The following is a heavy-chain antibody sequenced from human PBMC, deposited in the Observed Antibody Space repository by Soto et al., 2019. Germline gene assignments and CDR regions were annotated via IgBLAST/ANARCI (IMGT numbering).Heavy chain of an antibody. CDR2: IYYSGST. J-gene: IGHJ4*02. CDR3: ARDSYGSGSYLSLDY. Sequence: QVQLQESGPGLVKPSQTLSLTCTVSGGSISSGGYYWSWIRQHPGKGLEWIGYIYYSGSTYYNPSIKSRVTISVDTSKNQFALKLSSVTAADTAVYYCARDSYGSGSYLSLDYWGQGTLVTVSS. D-gene: IGHD3-10*01. V-gene: IGHV4-31*03. CDR1: GGSISSGGYY.